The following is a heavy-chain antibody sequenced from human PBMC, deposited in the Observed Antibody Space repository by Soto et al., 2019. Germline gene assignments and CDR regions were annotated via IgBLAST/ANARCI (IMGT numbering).Heavy chain of an antibody. Sequence: QVQLVASGGGVVQPGRSLRLSCAASGFTFSSYAMHWVRQAPGKGLEWVAVISYDGSNKYYADSVKGRFTISRDNSKNTLYLQMNSLRAEDTAVYYCARSGSYPLYYFDYWGQGTLVTVSS. CDR2: ISYDGSNK. CDR3: ARSGSYPLYYFDY. V-gene: IGHV3-30-3*01. CDR1: GFTFSSYA. D-gene: IGHD1-26*01. J-gene: IGHJ4*02.